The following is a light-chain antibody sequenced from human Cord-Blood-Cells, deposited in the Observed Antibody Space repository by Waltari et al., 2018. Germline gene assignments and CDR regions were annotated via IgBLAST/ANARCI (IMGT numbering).Light chain of an antibody. CDR2: DVS. V-gene: IGLV2-14*03. CDR3: SSYTSSSTYV. Sequence: QSALTQPASVSGSPGQSITISCTGTSSDVGGYNYVFWYHQHPGKAPKLMIYDVSKRPAGVSNRFSGSKSGNTASLPISGLQAEDEADYYCSSYTSSSTYVFGTGTKVTVL. J-gene: IGLJ1*01. CDR1: SSDVGGYNY.